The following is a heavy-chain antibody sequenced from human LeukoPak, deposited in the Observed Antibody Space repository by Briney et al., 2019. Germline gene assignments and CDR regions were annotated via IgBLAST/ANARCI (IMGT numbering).Heavy chain of an antibody. J-gene: IGHJ3*02. CDR2: VSGSGGST. D-gene: IGHD1-14*01. V-gene: IGHV3-23*01. Sequence: GGSLRLSCAASGFTFSSYAMTWVRQAPGKGLEWVSGVSGSGGSTYYADSVKGRFTISRDNSKNTLSLQMSSLRAEDTAVYFCATGPFSAFAIWGQGTTLIVSS. CDR1: GFTFSSYA. CDR3: ATGPFSAFAI.